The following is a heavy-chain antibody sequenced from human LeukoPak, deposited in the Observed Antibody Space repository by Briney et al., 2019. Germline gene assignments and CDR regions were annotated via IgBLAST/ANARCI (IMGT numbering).Heavy chain of an antibody. D-gene: IGHD3-9*01. CDR1: GFTVSSNY. CDR2: IYSGGST. CDR3: ARGPYVLRYFDHYFDY. Sequence: GGSLRLSCAASGFTVSSNYMSWVRQAPGKGLEWVSVIYSGGSTYYADSVKGRFTISRDNSKNTLYLQMNSLRAEDTAVYYCARGPYVLRYFDHYFDYWGQGTLVTVSS. J-gene: IGHJ4*02. V-gene: IGHV3-53*01.